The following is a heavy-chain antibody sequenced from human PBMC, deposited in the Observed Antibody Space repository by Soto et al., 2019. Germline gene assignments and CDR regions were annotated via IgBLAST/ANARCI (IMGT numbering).Heavy chain of an antibody. CDR1: GFTFSTSG. J-gene: IGHJ3*01. CDR3: AKDSSPVVVVASAFDF. Sequence: EVQLLESGGGLVQPGESLRLSCAASGFTFSTSGMTWVRQAPGKGLEWVSGISGRGSATYYADSEKGRFTISRDDSKNTLYLQMNSLRVEDTALYYCAKDSSPVVVVASAFDFWGQGTMVTVSS. CDR2: ISGRGSAT. V-gene: IGHV3-23*01. D-gene: IGHD2-15*01.